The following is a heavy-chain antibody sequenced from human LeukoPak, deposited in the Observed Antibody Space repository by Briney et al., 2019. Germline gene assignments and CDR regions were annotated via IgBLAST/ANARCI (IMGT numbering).Heavy chain of an antibody. V-gene: IGHV3-48*01. D-gene: IGHD3-22*01. CDR3: ARDELPDDNSGYAFDC. CDR1: EFTFSSYS. J-gene: IGHJ4*02. CDR2: ISSSSGTI. Sequence: GGSLRLSCAASEFTFSSYSMNWVRQAPGKGLEWVSYISSSSGTIYYADSVKGRFTISRDNAKNSLYLQMNSLRVEDTAVYYCARDELPDDNSGYAFDCWGQGTLVTVSS.